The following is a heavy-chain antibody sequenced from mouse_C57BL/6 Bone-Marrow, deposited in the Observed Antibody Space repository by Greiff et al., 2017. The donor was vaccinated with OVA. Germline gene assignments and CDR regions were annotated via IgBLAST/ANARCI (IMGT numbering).Heavy chain of an antibody. J-gene: IGHJ3*01. CDR3: AREEATAGFAY. D-gene: IGHD1-2*01. V-gene: IGHV1-64*01. CDR1: GYTFTSYW. Sequence: QVQLQQSGAELVKPGASVKLSCKASGYTFTSYWMHWVKQRPGQGLEWIGMIHPNSGSTNYNEKFKSKATLTVDKSSSTAYMQLSSLTSEDSAVYYSAREEATAGFAYWGQGTLVTVSA. CDR2: IHPNSGST.